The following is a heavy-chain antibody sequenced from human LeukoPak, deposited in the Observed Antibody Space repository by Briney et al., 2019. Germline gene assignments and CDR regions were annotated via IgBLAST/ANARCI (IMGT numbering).Heavy chain of an antibody. J-gene: IGHJ4*02. CDR2: IYSSGTT. V-gene: IGHV4-39*07. CDR1: GGSINSNSYY. Sequence: PSETLSLTCTVSGGSINSNSYYWGWIRQPPGKGLEWIGSIYSSGTTYYNPSLKSRVTISVDTSKNQFSLNLTSVTAADTAVYYCAREGGGFDYWGQGTLVTVSS. D-gene: IGHD3-16*01. CDR3: AREGGGFDY.